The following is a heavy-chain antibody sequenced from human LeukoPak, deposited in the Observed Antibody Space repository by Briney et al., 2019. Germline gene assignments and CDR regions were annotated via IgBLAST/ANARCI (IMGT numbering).Heavy chain of an antibody. CDR2: IWYDGSNK. V-gene: IGHV3-33*06. D-gene: IGHD4-17*01. J-gene: IGHJ4*02. CDR1: GFTLSSYG. Sequence: GGSLRLSCAASGFTLSSYGMHWVRQAPGKGLEWVAVIWYDGSNKYYADSVKGRFTISRDNSKSTLYLQMNSLRAEDTAVYYCAKDGTTVTTWYFDYWGQGTLVTVSS. CDR3: AKDGTTVTTWYFDY.